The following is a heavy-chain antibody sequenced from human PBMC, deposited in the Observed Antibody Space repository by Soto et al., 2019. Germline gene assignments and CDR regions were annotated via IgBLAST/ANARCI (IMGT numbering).Heavy chain of an antibody. V-gene: IGHV1-18*01. CDR2: ISAYNGNT. CDR3: ARDETSPGYSYGYRWFDP. D-gene: IGHD5-18*01. CDR1: GYTFTSYG. Sequence: QVQLVQSGAEVKKPGASVKVSCKASGYTFTSYGISWVRQAPGQGLEWMGWISAYNGNTNYAQKLQGRVTMTTDTSTSTAYMELRSPRSDDTAVYYCARDETSPGYSYGYRWFDPWGQGTLVTVSS. J-gene: IGHJ5*02.